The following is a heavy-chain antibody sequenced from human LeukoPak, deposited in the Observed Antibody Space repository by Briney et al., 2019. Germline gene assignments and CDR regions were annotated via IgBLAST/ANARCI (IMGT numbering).Heavy chain of an antibody. CDR2: IYYSGDT. V-gene: IGHV4-59*01. Sequence: SETLSLTCTVSSISISNNYWTWIRQSPGKGLEWIGYIYYSGDTFYNPSLESRVTILVDTSKKQFSLNLSSVTAADTAVYYCARAGPGSYGDYLDYWGQGTLVTVSS. D-gene: IGHD1-26*01. CDR3: ARAGPGSYGDYLDY. CDR1: SISISNNY. J-gene: IGHJ4*02.